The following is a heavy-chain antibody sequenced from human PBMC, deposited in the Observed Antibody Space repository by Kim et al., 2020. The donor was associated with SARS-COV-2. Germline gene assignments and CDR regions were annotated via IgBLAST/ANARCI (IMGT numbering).Heavy chain of an antibody. D-gene: IGHD1-26*01. Sequence: GGSLRLSCAASTFIFRSNLMTWVRQAPGKGLEWVANIQRDGSQKSYMDSVKGRFTISRDIAKTSLSLQMDSLRVEDTAIYYCAIIDNGVDVWGQGTTV. V-gene: IGHV3-7*03. J-gene: IGHJ6*02. CDR1: TFIFRSNL. CDR3: AIIDNGVDV. CDR2: IQRDGSQK.